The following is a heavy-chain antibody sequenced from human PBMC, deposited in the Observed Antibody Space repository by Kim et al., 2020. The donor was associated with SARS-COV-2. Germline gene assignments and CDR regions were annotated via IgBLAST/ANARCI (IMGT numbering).Heavy chain of an antibody. J-gene: IGHJ6*02. D-gene: IGHD3-22*01. Sequence: GGSLRLSCAASGFTFSSYAMHWVRQAPGKGLEWVAVISYDGSNKYYADSVKGRFTISRDNSKNTLYLQMNSLRAEDTAVYYCARADGVDYYDSSGYYYYYGMDVWGQGPTVTVSS. CDR3: ARADGVDYYDSSGYYYYYGMDV. CDR1: GFTFSSYA. V-gene: IGHV3-30*04. CDR2: ISYDGSNK.